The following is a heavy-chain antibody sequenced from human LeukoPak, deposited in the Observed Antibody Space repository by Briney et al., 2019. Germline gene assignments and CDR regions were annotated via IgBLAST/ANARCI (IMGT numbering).Heavy chain of an antibody. CDR1: GFTFSSYA. V-gene: IGHV3-23*01. CDR2: ISESGGST. CDR3: ARIVVAGSTREFDP. Sequence: GGSLRLSCAASGFTFSSYAMSWVRQAPRKGLEWVSGISESGGSTYYADSVKGRFTISRENSKKTLYPQMISLRGEDTAVYHCARIVVAGSTREFDPWGQGTLVTVSS. J-gene: IGHJ5*02. D-gene: IGHD2-15*01.